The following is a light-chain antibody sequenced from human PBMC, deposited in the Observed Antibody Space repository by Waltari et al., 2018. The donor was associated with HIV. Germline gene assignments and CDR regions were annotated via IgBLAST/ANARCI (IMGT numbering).Light chain of an antibody. CDR3: SVWDDTLSGPV. Sequence: QSELTQPPSTSGTPGQRVTISCSGTTSNIGSNYVSWYQRLPGTAPKVFIYRDNQRPPGVPARSSGSKSGTSASLAISGLRSEDEADYFCSVWDDTLSGPVFGGGTRLTVL. J-gene: IGLJ3*02. CDR2: RDN. CDR1: TSNIGSNY. V-gene: IGLV1-47*01.